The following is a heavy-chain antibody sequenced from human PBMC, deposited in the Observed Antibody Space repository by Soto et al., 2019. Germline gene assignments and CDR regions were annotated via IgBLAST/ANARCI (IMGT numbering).Heavy chain of an antibody. CDR2: ISYDGSNK. J-gene: IGHJ6*02. CDR1: GFTFSSYA. Sequence: SLRLSRAASGFTFSSYAMHWVRQAPGKGLEWVAVISYDGSNKYYADSVKGRFTISRDNSKNTLYLQMNSLRAEDTAVYYCARVGGYSYAYYYYYGMDVWGQGTTVTVSS. CDR3: ARVGGYSYAYYYYYGMDV. V-gene: IGHV3-30-3*01. D-gene: IGHD5-18*01.